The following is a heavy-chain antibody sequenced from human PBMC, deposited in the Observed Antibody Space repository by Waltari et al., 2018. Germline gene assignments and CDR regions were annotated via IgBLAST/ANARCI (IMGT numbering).Heavy chain of an antibody. V-gene: IGHV3-30*02. J-gene: IGHJ4*02. CDR2: IWYDGSNK. D-gene: IGHD1-1*01. CDR3: AKDRRYNWNDGDPSYFDY. CDR1: GFTFSSYG. Sequence: VESGGGVVQPGGSLRLSCAASGFTFSSYGVHWVRQAPGKGLEWVAFIWYDGSNKYYADSVKGRFTISRDNSKNTLYLQMDSLRAEDTAVYYCAKDRRYNWNDGDPSYFDYWGQGTLVTVSS.